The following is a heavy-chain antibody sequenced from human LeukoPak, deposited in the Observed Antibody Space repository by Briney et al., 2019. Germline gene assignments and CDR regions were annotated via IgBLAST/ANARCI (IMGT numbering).Heavy chain of an antibody. CDR1: GFTFSSYE. CDR3: ARDSYDYGDYGNSFDY. V-gene: IGHV3-30*04. J-gene: IGHJ4*02. Sequence: GGSLRLSCAASGFTFSSYEMNWVRQAPGKGLEWVAVISYDGDYQYYADSVKGRFTISRDNSKNTLYLQMNSLRPEDTAVYYCARDSYDYGDYGNSFDYWGQGTLVTVSS. CDR2: ISYDGDYQ. D-gene: IGHD4-17*01.